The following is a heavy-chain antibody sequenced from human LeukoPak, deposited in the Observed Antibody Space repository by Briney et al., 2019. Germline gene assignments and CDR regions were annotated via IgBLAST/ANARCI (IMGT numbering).Heavy chain of an antibody. D-gene: IGHD1-7*01. CDR1: GYTFTGYY. CDR3: ARVMGRPTGTTDY. CDR2: INPNSGGT. Sequence: ASVKVSCKASGYTFTGYYMHWVRQAPGQGLEWMGWINPNSGGTNYAQKFQGRVTMTRDTSISTAYMELSRLRSDDTAVYYCARVMGRPTGTTDYWGQGTLVTVSS. V-gene: IGHV1-2*02. J-gene: IGHJ4*02.